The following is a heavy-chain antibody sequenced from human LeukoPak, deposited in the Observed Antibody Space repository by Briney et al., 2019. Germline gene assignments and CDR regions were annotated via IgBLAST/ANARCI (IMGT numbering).Heavy chain of an antibody. V-gene: IGHV3-21*01. J-gene: IGHJ3*02. CDR2: ISSSSSYI. Sequence: GGSLRLSCAASGFTFSSYSMNWVRQAPGKGREWVSSISSSSSYIYYADSMKGRFTISRDNAKNSLYLQMNSLRAEDTAVYYCASYYYGSGGDAFDTWGQGTMVTASS. D-gene: IGHD3-10*01. CDR3: ASYYYGSGGDAFDT. CDR1: GFTFSSYS.